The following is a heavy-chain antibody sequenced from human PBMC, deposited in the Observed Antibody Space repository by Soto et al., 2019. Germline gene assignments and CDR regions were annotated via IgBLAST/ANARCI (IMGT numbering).Heavy chain of an antibody. J-gene: IGHJ6*02. V-gene: IGHV1-18*04. Sequence: QVQLVRSGAEVKKPGASVKVSCKASGYTFTSYGISWVRQAPGQGLEWMGWISAYNGNTNYAQKLQGRVTMTTDTSTSTAYMELRSLRSDDTAVYYCARDGGSSWYGSYYYYYGMDVWGQGTTVTVSS. CDR3: ARDGGSSWYGSYYYYYGMDV. CDR2: ISAYNGNT. D-gene: IGHD6-13*01. CDR1: GYTFTSYG.